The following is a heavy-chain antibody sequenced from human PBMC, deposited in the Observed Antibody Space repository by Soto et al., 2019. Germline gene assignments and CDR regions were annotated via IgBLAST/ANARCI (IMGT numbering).Heavy chain of an antibody. CDR2: ISGSANIA. Sequence: GGPLIHSCAASGFTFSSYAMSWVRPAPGKGLEWVSAISGSANIAYYADSVKGRFTIARDNSNSTLFLQMNSLRAEDTAVYYCAKSGLFDSSGYHHPHFDSWGPGALVNVSS. J-gene: IGHJ4*02. D-gene: IGHD3-22*01. V-gene: IGHV3-23*01. CDR3: AKSGLFDSSGYHHPHFDS. CDR1: GFTFSSYA.